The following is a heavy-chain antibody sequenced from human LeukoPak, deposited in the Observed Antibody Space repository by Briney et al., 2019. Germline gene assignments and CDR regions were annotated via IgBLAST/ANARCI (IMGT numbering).Heavy chain of an antibody. D-gene: IGHD6-19*01. CDR2: TYYRSKWYD. J-gene: IGHJ4*02. CDR1: GDSVSSINGA. Sequence: SQTLSLTCVISGDSVSSINGAWNWIRQSPSRGLEWLGRTYYRSKWYDDYAGSMKGRITISPDTSKNQFSLHLYSVTPEDTAVYYCARDVGTSGRYTFDYWGQGTLVTVSS. CDR3: ARDVGTSGRYTFDY. V-gene: IGHV6-1*01.